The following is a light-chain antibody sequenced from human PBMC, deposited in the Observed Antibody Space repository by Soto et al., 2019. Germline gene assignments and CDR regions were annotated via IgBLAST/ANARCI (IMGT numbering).Light chain of an antibody. CDR3: QQNGSFPWT. V-gene: IGKV3-20*01. J-gene: IGKJ1*01. CDR1: QSVSRSS. CDR2: GAS. Sequence: DIGLTQSPGTLSLSPVERATLSCMASQSVSRSSLAWYQQRPGQAPRLLIYGASSRATGIPDRFSGSGSGTDFTLTISRLEPEDFAVYYCQQNGSFPWTFGQGTKVDIK.